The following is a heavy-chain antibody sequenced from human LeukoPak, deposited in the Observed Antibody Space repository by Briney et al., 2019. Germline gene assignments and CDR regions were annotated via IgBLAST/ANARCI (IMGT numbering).Heavy chain of an antibody. CDR3: ARDTPDGDLADY. J-gene: IGHJ4*02. CDR1: GGSISSYY. CDR2: IYYSGST. V-gene: IGHV4-59*01. D-gene: IGHD4-17*01. Sequence: SETLSLTCTVSGGSISSYYWSWIRQPPGKGLEWIGYIYYSGSTNYNPSLKSRVTISVDTSKNQFSLKLSSVTAADTAVYYCARDTPDGDLADYWGQGTLVTVSS.